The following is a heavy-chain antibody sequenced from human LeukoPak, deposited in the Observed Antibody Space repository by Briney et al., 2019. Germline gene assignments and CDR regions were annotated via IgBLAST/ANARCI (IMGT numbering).Heavy chain of an antibody. CDR1: GGSFSGYY. J-gene: IGHJ5*02. CDR2: INHSGST. CDR3: ARGNHCGGDCYWFGWFDP. V-gene: IGHV4-34*01. Sequence: PSETLSLTCAVYGGSFSGYYWSWIRQPPGKGLEWIGEINHSGSTNYNPSLKSRVTISVDTSKNQFSLKLSSVTAADTAVYYCARGNHCGGDCYWFGWFDPWGQGTLVTVSS. D-gene: IGHD2-21*02.